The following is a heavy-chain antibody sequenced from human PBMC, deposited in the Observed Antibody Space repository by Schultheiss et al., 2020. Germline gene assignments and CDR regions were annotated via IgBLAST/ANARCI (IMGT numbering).Heavy chain of an antibody. J-gene: IGHJ4*02. CDR2: IYYSGST. Sequence: SETLSLTCTVSGGSISSYYWSWIRQPPGKGLEWIGYIYYSGSTNYNPSLKSRVTISVDTSKNQFSLKLSSVTAADTAVYYCARTGGRSVTTGPNYYFDYWGQGTRVNGYS. D-gene: IGHD4-17*01. V-gene: IGHV4-59*01. CDR1: GGSISSYY. CDR3: ARTGGRSVTTGPNYYFDY.